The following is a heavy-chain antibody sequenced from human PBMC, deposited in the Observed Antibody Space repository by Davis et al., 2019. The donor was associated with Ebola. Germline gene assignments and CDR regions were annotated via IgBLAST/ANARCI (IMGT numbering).Heavy chain of an antibody. J-gene: IGHJ4*02. CDR1: GFTFSSYA. D-gene: IGHD3-22*01. V-gene: IGHV3-23*01. CDR2: ISGSGGST. Sequence: GESLKISCAASGFTFSSYAMSWVRQAPGKGLEWVSAISGSGGSTYYADSVKGRFTISRDNSKNTLYLQMNSLRAEDTAVYYCARIEVVVTSPPDYWGQGTLVTVSS. CDR3: ARIEVVVTSPPDY.